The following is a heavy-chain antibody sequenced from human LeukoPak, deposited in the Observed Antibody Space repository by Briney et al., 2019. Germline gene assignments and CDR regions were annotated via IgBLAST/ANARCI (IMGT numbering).Heavy chain of an antibody. V-gene: IGHV3-74*01. CDR2: IKGDGST. J-gene: IGHJ1*01. D-gene: IGHD3-22*01. Sequence: GGSLRLSCAASGFTFSTYWMHWVRQAPGKGLVWVSRIKGDGSTNYADSVKDRFTISRDNAKNTVSLQMNSLRAEDTGVYYCASAPSEIGGYYPEYFRHWGQGTLVTVSS. CDR1: GFTFSTYW. CDR3: ASAPSEIGGYYPEYFRH.